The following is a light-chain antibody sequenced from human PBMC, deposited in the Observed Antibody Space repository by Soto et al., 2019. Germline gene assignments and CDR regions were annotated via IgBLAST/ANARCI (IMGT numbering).Light chain of an antibody. CDR1: QTPSNSF. V-gene: IGKV3-20*01. J-gene: IGKJ5*01. Sequence: EIALTQSPGTLSLSPGERATLSCRASQTPSNSFIAWYQHKPGQAPRLLVYDTSTRATGIPDRYSGSGSGTDFTLTISRLEPEDFAVFFCQQYGTSEIIFGQGTRLEIK. CDR3: QQYGTSEII. CDR2: DTS.